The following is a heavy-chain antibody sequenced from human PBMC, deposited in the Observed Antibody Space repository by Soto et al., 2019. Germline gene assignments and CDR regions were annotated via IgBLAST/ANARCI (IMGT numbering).Heavy chain of an antibody. Sequence: QVQLVQSGAEVKKPGASVKVSCKASGYTFTGYYMHWVRQAPGQGLEWMGWINPNSGGTNYAQKFQGWVTMTRDTSISTAYMELSRLRSDDTAVYYCARGVAAAGTSDYYYYGMDVWGQGTTVTVSS. V-gene: IGHV1-2*04. J-gene: IGHJ6*02. D-gene: IGHD6-13*01. CDR1: GYTFTGYY. CDR2: INPNSGGT. CDR3: ARGVAAAGTSDYYYYGMDV.